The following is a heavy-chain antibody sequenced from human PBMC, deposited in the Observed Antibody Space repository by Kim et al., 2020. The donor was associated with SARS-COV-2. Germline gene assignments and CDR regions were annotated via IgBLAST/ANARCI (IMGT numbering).Heavy chain of an antibody. J-gene: IGHJ4*02. D-gene: IGHD2-21*01. Sequence: YRDSVKGRFTISRGNSTNTVYLQVNSLRPEDTAVYYCAKDVEGGAFDYWGQGTLVTVSS. CDR3: AKDVEGGAFDY. V-gene: IGHV3-33*06.